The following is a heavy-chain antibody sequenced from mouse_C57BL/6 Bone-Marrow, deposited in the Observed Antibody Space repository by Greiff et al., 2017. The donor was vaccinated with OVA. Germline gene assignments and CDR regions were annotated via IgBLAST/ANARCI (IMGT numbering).Heavy chain of an antibody. CDR2: IDPSDSYP. J-gene: IGHJ3*01. CDR1: GYTFTSYW. CDR3: ARGGYYGSSPAWFAY. D-gene: IGHD1-1*01. V-gene: IGHV1-50*01. Sequence: VQLQQPGAELVKPGASVKLSCKASGYTFTSYWMQWVKQRPGQGLEWIGEIDPSDSYPNSNQKFKGKATLTVDTSSSTAYMQLSSLTSEDSAVYYWARGGYYGSSPAWFAYWGQGTLVTVSA.